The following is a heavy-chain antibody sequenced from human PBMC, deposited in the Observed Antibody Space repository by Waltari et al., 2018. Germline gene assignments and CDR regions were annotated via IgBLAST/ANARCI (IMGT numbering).Heavy chain of an antibody. Sequence: QVQLVESGGGVVQPGGSLRLSCAASGFTFSSYGMHWVPPAPGQGLEWVAFIRYDGSNKYYADSVKGRFTISRDNSKNTLYLQMNSLRAEDTAVYYCAKEGLGDSGSYFFFDPWGQGTLVTVSS. V-gene: IGHV3-30*02. J-gene: IGHJ5*02. CDR1: GFTFSSYG. CDR3: AKEGLGDSGSYFFFDP. D-gene: IGHD1-26*01. CDR2: IRYDGSNK.